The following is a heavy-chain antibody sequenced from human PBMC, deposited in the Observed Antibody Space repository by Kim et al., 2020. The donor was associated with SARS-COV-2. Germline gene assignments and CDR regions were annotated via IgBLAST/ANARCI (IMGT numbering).Heavy chain of an antibody. J-gene: IGHJ4*02. CDR2: ISAYNGNT. V-gene: IGHV1-18*01. D-gene: IGHD3-22*01. CDR1: GYTFTSYG. CDR3: ARGLVTYYYDSSGYYPFDY. Sequence: ASVKVSCKASGYTFTSYGISWVRQAPGQGLEWMGWISAYNGNTNYAQKLQGRVTMTTDTSTSTAYMGLRSLRSDDTAVYYCARGLVTYYYDSSGYYPFDYWGQGTLVTVSS.